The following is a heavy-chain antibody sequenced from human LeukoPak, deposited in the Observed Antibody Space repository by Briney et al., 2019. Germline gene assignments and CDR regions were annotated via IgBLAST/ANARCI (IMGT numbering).Heavy chain of an antibody. CDR1: GDSVSSNSAA. CDR3: ARGLLGEADCSSTSCYGTDFDY. D-gene: IGHD2-2*01. J-gene: IGHJ4*02. CDR2: TYYRSKWYN. V-gene: IGHV6-1*01. Sequence: SQTLSLTCAISGDSVSSNSAAWNWIRQSPSRGLEWLGRTYYRSKWYNDYAVSVKSQITINPDTYKNQFSLKLSSVTAADTAVYYCARGLLGEADCSSTSCYGTDFDYWGQGTLVTVSS.